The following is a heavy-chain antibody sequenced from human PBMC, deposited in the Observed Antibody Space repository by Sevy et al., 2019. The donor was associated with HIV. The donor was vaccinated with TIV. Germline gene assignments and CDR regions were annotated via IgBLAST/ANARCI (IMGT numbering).Heavy chain of an antibody. CDR3: ARESGIAARNDAFDI. CDR1: GFTVSSNY. Sequence: GGSLRLACAASGFTVSSNYMSWVRLAPGKGLEWVSVIYSGGSTYDADSVKGRFTISRDNSKNTLYLQMNSLRAEDTAVYYCARESGIAARNDAFDIWGQGTMVTVSS. V-gene: IGHV3-53*01. CDR2: IYSGGST. J-gene: IGHJ3*02. D-gene: IGHD6-6*01.